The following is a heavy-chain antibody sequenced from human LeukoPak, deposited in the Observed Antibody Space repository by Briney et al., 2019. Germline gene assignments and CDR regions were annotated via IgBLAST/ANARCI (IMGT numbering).Heavy chain of an antibody. CDR1: GGSFSGYY. D-gene: IGHD3-16*01. Sequence: SETLSLTCAVYGGSFSGYYWSWIRQPPGKGLEWIGEINHSGSTNYNPSLKSRVTISVDTSKNQFSLKLSSVTAADTAAYYCARGKEGGCLDYWGQGTLVTVSS. CDR3: ARGKEGGCLDY. V-gene: IGHV4-34*01. J-gene: IGHJ4*02. CDR2: INHSGST.